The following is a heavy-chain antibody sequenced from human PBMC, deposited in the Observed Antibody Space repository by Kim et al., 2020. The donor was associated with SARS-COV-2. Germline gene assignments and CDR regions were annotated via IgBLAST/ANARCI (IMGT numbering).Heavy chain of an antibody. CDR3: ARSQEKWIQLGYYGMDV. CDR2: MNPNSGNT. CDR1: GYTFTSYD. D-gene: IGHD5-18*01. Sequence: ASVKVSCKASGYTFTSYDINWVRQATGQGLEWMGWMNPNSGNTGYAQKFQGRVTMTRNTSISTAYMELSSLRSEDTAVYYCARSQEKWIQLGYYGMDVWGQGTTVTVSS. V-gene: IGHV1-8*01. J-gene: IGHJ6*02.